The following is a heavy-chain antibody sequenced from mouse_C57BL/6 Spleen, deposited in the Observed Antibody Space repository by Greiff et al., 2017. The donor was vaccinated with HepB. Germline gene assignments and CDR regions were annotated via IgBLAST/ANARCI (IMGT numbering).Heavy chain of an antibody. D-gene: IGHD4-1*01. CDR2: IYPGDGDT. CDR3: ARELGLVAY. V-gene: IGHV1-82*01. CDR1: GYAFSSSW. J-gene: IGHJ3*01. Sequence: QVQLQQSGPELVKPGASVKISCKASGYAFSSSWLNWVKQRPGKGLEWIGRIYPGDGDTNYNGKFKGKATLTADKSSSTAYMQLSSLTSEDSAVYFCARELGLVAYWGQGTLVTVSA.